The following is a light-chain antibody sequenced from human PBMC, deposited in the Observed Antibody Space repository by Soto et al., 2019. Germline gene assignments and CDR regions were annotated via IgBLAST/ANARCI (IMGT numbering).Light chain of an antibody. V-gene: IGKV1-5*01. CDR1: QSISRR. J-gene: IGKJ1*01. Sequence: DIQMIQSPSALSASVGDRVTITRRASQSISRRLAWYQQKPGKAPKLLIYDASSLESGVPAGFSGSGSGTQFTLTISSLQPDDFATYYCQQYNSYPWTFGQGNKV. CDR3: QQYNSYPWT. CDR2: DAS.